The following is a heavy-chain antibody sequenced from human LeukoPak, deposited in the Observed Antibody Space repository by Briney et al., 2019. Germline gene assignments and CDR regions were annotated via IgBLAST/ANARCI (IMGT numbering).Heavy chain of an antibody. V-gene: IGHV4-59*11. CDR3: ARVVAAAGGDYYYYMDV. J-gene: IGHJ6*03. CDR2: IYYSGST. CDR1: GGSISSHY. Sequence: PSETLSLTCTVSGGSISSHYWSWIRQPPGKGLEWIGDIYYSGSTNYNPSLKSRVTISVDTSKNKFSLKLSSVTAADTAVYYCARVVAAAGGDYYYYMDVWGKGTTVTVSS. D-gene: IGHD6-13*01.